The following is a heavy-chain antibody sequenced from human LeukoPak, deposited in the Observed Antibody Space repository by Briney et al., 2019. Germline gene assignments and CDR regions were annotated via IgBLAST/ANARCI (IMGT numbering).Heavy chain of an antibody. CDR3: ARGDYGGDYFDY. CDR2: ISSGSTYT. CDR1: GFTFSDHY. Sequence: PGGSLRLSCEVSGFTFSDHYRSWIRQAPGKRLEWVSYISSGSTYTNYADSVEGRFTISRDNAKNSLYLQMNSLRAEDTAVYYCARGDYGGDYFDYWGQGTLVTVSS. D-gene: IGHD4-23*01. J-gene: IGHJ4*02. V-gene: IGHV3-11*05.